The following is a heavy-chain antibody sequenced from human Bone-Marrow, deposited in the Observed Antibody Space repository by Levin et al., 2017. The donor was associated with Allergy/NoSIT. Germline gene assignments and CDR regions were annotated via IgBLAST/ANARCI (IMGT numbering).Heavy chain of an antibody. V-gene: IGHV3-23*01. CDR2: ISGSGGST. CDR1: GFTFSSYA. J-gene: IGHJ4*02. CDR3: AKDSVESTAYDY. D-gene: IGHD6-6*01. Sequence: LSLTCAASGFTFSSYAMSWVRQAPGKGLEWVSAISGSGGSTYYADSVKGRFTISRDNSKNTLYLQMNSLRAEDTAVYYCAKDSVESTAYDYWGQGTLVTVSS.